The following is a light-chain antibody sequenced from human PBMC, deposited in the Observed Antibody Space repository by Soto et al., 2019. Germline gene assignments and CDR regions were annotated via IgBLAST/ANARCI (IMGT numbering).Light chain of an antibody. Sequence: EIVLTQSPATLSLSPGERATLSCRASQSVSSYLAWYQQKPGQAPRLLIYDASNRATGIPARFSCSGSGTDFTLTISSLEPEDVAVYYCHQRSNWPRTLGQGTKVEIK. V-gene: IGKV3-11*01. CDR2: DAS. CDR1: QSVSSY. J-gene: IGKJ1*01. CDR3: HQRSNWPRT.